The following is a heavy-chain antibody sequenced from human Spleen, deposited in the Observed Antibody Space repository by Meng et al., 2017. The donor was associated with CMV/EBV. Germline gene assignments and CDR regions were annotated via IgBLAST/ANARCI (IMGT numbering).Heavy chain of an antibody. CDR2: INSDGSIT. CDR3: ARGGPLFKVPGY. V-gene: IGHV3-74*01. J-gene: IGHJ4*02. Sequence: GGSLRLSCAASGFTVSNNWMHWVRQAPGKGLVWVSRINSDGSITSYADSVKGRFTISRDNAKNTLYLQMSSLRVEDTAVYYCARGGPLFKVPGYWGQGTLVTVSS. D-gene: IGHD2-15*01. CDR1: GFTVSNNW.